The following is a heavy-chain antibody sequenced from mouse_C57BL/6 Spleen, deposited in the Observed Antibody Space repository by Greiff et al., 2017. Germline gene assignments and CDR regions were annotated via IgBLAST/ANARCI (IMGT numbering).Heavy chain of an antibody. Sequence: QVQLQQSGPGLVQPSQSLSITCTVSGFSLTSYGVHWVRQSPGKGLEWLGVIWSGGSTDYHAAFISRLSISKDNAKSQVFFKLISLQAVKTAIYYCSRKGTGSFYYFDYWGQGTTLTVSS. CDR2: IWSGGST. CDR3: SRKGTGSFYYFDY. J-gene: IGHJ2*01. D-gene: IGHD4-1*01. CDR1: GFSLTSYG. V-gene: IGHV2-2*01.